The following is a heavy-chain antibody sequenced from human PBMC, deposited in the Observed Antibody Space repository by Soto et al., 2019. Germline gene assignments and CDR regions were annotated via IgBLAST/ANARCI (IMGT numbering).Heavy chain of an antibody. CDR2: ISASGGST. Sequence: GGSLRLSCAASGFTFSSYAMSWVRQAPGKGLEWVSAISASGGSTYYADSVKGRFTISRDNSKNTLYLQMNSLRAEDTAVYYCAKGLELLARNYYHYGMDVWGQGTTVTVSS. CDR3: AKGLELLARNYYHYGMDV. J-gene: IGHJ6*02. D-gene: IGHD1-7*01. V-gene: IGHV3-23*01. CDR1: GFTFSSYA.